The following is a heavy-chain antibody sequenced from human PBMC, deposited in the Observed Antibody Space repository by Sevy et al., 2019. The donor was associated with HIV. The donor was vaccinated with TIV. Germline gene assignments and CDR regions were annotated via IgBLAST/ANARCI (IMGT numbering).Heavy chain of an antibody. D-gene: IGHD1-1*01. CDR1: GFTFSSYT. CDR3: AREDSKNWRYFDY. J-gene: IGHJ4*02. V-gene: IGHV3-21*01. CDR2: ISFSSNYI. Sequence: GGSLRLSCAAAGFTFSSYTMNWVRQAPGKGLEWVASISFSSNYIYYTDSLKGRFTISRDNAQNSLYLQMNSLRAEDRAVYYCAREDSKNWRYFDYWGQGTLVTVSS.